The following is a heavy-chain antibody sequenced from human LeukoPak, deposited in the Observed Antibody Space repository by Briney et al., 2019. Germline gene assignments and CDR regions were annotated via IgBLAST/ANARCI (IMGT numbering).Heavy chain of an antibody. Sequence: SETLSLTCTVSGGSIRSYYWSWIRQPPGKGLEWIGYIYYSGSTNYNPSLKSRVTISVDTSKNQFSLKLSSVTAADTAVYYCATYLYYFDYWGQGTLVTVSS. V-gene: IGHV4-59*01. CDR3: ATYLYYFDY. CDR2: IYYSGST. CDR1: GGSIRSYY. J-gene: IGHJ4*02.